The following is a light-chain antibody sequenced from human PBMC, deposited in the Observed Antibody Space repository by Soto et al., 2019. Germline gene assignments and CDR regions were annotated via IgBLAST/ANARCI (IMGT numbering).Light chain of an antibody. Sequence: DIVMTQSPDSLAVSLGERATINCKSSQNVLYSSNNKNQLAWYQQKPGQPPKLLIYWASTRESGVPDRFSGSGSGTDFILTISSLQAEDVAVYYCQQYYSPPLTFGGGTNVDIK. CDR1: QNVLYSSNNKNQ. CDR2: WAS. J-gene: IGKJ4*01. CDR3: QQYYSPPLT. V-gene: IGKV4-1*01.